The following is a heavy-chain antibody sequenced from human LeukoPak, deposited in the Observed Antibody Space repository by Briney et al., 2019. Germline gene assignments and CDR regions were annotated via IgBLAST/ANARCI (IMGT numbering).Heavy chain of an antibody. V-gene: IGHV4-59*01. Sequence: SETLSLTCTVSGVSISSYYWSWIRQPPGKGLEWIGYIYYSGSTNYNPSLKSRVTISVDTSKNQFSLKLSSVTAADTAVYYCARVGNTNFFDYWGQGTLVTVSS. D-gene: IGHD1-7*01. J-gene: IGHJ4*02. CDR1: GVSISSYY. CDR3: ARVGNTNFFDY. CDR2: IYYSGST.